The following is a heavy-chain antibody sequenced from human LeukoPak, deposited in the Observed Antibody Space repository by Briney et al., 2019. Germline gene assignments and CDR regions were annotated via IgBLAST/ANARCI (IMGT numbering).Heavy chain of an antibody. CDR1: GFTSMNYA. CDR2: LIGSSGST. CDR3: AKERGHPLANYYMDV. D-gene: IGHD1-26*01. Sequence: PGGSLRLSCAASGFTSMNYAMNWVRQAPGKGLEWVSVLIGSSGSTDYANSVRGRFTISRDSSKNTLYLQMNSLRAEDTAVYSCAKERGHPLANYYMDVWGKGTTVTVSS. J-gene: IGHJ6*03. V-gene: IGHV3-23*01.